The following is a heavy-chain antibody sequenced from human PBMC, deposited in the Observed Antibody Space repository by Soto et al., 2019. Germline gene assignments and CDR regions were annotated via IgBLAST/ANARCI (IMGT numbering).Heavy chain of an antibody. CDR1: GFTFSSYS. CDR3: ARDSTIFGVVIIQDYYGMDV. Sequence: GGSLRLSCAASGFTFSSYSMNWVRQAPGKGLEWVSSISSSSCYIYYADSVKGRFTISRDNAKNSLYLQMNSLRAEDTAVYYCARDSTIFGVVIIQDYYGMDVWGQGTTVTVSS. CDR2: ISSSSCYI. D-gene: IGHD3-3*01. V-gene: IGHV3-21*01. J-gene: IGHJ6*02.